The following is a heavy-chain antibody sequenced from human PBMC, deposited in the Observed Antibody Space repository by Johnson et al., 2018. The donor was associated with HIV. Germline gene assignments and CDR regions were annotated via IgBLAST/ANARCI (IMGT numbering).Heavy chain of an antibody. CDR2: ISYAGSNK. D-gene: IGHD1-26*01. J-gene: IGHJ3*02. CDR1: GFTFSSYA. CDR3: ARGEGGTYLPDAFDI. V-gene: IGHV3-30*04. Sequence: QVLLVESGGGVVQPGRSLRLSCAASGFTFSSYAIHWVRQAPGKGLEWVAVISYAGSNKYYADSVKGRFTISRDNSKNTLYLQMNRLRAEDTAVYYCARGEGGTYLPDAFDIWGQGTMVTVSS.